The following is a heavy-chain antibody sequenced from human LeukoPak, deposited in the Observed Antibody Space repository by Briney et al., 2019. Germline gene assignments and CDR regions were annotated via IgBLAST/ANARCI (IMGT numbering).Heavy chain of an antibody. Sequence: GGSLRLSCAAFGFTFSSYAMSWVRQAPGKGLEWVSAISGSGGSTYYADSVKGRFTISRDNSKNTLYLQMNSLRAEDTAVYYCAKGGSGYYYYYGMDVWGQGTTVTVSS. J-gene: IGHJ6*02. V-gene: IGHV3-23*01. CDR2: ISGSGGST. D-gene: IGHD1-26*01. CDR3: AKGGSGYYYYYGMDV. CDR1: GFTFSSYA.